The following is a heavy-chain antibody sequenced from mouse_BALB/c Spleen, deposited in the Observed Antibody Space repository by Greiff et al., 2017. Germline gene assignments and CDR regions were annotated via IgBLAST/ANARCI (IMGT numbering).Heavy chain of an antibody. J-gene: IGHJ1*01. CDR3: ARKKYGKTWYFDV. Sequence: EVKLEESGGGLVQPGGSRKLSCAASGFTFSSFGMHWVRQAPEKGLEWVAYISSGSSTIYYADTVKGRFTISRDNPKNTLFLQMTSLRSEDTAMYYCARKKYGKTWYFDVWGAGTTVTVSS. CDR1: GFTFSSFG. D-gene: IGHD2-10*02. CDR2: ISSGSSTI. V-gene: IGHV5-17*02.